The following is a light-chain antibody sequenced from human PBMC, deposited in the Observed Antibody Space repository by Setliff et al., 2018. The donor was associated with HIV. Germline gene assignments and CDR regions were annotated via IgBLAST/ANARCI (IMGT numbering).Light chain of an antibody. CDR1: SSDVGGYNY. J-gene: IGLJ2*01. V-gene: IGLV2-11*01. CDR2: DVS. CDR3: CSYEDSYTSI. Sequence: QSVLTQPRSVSGSPGQSVTISCTGTSSDVGGYNYVSWYQQHPGKAPKLMIYDVSKRPSGVPDRFSGSKSGNTASLTISGLQAEDEADYYFCSYEDSYTSIFGGGTKVTVL.